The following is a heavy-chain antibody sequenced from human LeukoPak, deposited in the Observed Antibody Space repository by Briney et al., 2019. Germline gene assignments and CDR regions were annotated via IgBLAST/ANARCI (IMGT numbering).Heavy chain of an antibody. CDR1: GGSISSYY. Sequence: PSETLSLTCTVSGGSISSYYWSWIRQPPGKGLKWIGYIYYSGSTNYNPSLKSRVTISVDTSKNQFSLKLSSVTAADTAVYYCARAINRDYGDYADAFDIWGQGTMVTVSS. J-gene: IGHJ3*02. D-gene: IGHD4-17*01. V-gene: IGHV4-59*01. CDR2: IYYSGST. CDR3: ARAINRDYGDYADAFDI.